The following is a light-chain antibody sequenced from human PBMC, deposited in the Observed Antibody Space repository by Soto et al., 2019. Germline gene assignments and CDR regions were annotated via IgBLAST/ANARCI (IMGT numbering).Light chain of an antibody. V-gene: IGKV1-5*03. Sequence: DIQMTQSPSTLSASVGDRVTITCRASQSISSWLAWYQQKPGKAPKLLIYKASSLESGVASRFSGSGSGTEFPLTISSLQPDDFATYYRQQYNSYSETFGQGTKVEIK. CDR2: KAS. CDR3: QQYNSYSET. CDR1: QSISSW. J-gene: IGKJ1*01.